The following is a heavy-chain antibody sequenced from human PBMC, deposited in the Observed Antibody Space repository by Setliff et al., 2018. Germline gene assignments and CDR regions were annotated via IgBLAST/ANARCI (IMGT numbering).Heavy chain of an antibody. CDR3: ARHVLGYSSSYNWFDP. CDR1: GYSISSGYY. Sequence: ETLSLTCAVSGYSISSGYYWGWIRQPPGKGLEWIGSIYHGGSTYYNPSLKSRVTISVDTSKNQFSLKLSSVTAADTAVYYCARHVLGYSSSYNWFDPWGQGTLVTVSS. V-gene: IGHV4-38-2*01. CDR2: IYHGGST. J-gene: IGHJ5*02. D-gene: IGHD6-6*01.